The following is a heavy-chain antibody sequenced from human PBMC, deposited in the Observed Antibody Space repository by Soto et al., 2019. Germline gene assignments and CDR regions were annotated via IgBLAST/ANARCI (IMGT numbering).Heavy chain of an antibody. V-gene: IGHV1-69*13. Sequence: SVKVSCKASGGTFSSYAISWVRQAPGQGLEWMGGIIPIFGTANYAQKFQGRVTITADESTSTAYMELSSLRSEDTAVYYCARDFRSVGYYYYGMDVWGQGTTVTVSS. CDR3: ARDFRSVGYYYYGMDV. J-gene: IGHJ6*02. D-gene: IGHD3-10*01. CDR2: IIPIFGTA. CDR1: GGTFSSYA.